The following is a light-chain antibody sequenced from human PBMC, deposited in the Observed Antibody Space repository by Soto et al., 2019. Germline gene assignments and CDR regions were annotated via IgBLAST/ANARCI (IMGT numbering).Light chain of an antibody. CDR2: EVS. Sequence: QSALTQPASVSGSPGQSITISCTGTSSDVGGYNYVSWYQQHPGKAPKVMIYEVSNRPSGVSNRFSGSKSGNTASLTIFGLQAEDEADYYCTSFTSGSTLYVFGTGTKLTVL. V-gene: IGLV2-14*01. J-gene: IGLJ1*01. CDR3: TSFTSGSTLYV. CDR1: SSDVGGYNY.